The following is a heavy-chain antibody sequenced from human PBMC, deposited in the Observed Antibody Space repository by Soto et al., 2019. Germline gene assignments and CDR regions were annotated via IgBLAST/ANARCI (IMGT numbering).Heavy chain of an antibody. CDR2: ILVGGST. CDR1: GFICSSYD. V-gene: IGHV3-23*01. J-gene: IGHJ3*02. Sequence: GGSLRLSCAVSGFICSSYDMSWVRQAPGKGLEWVSTILVGGSTHYEDAVKGRFTISRDTSKNTVYLQMNSLTAGDTAVYYCAKATATSGGAFEIYGQGTMVTVPS. D-gene: IGHD1-1*01. CDR3: AKATATSGGAFEI.